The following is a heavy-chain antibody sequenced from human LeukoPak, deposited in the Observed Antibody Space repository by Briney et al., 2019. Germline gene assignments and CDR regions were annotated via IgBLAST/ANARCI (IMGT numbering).Heavy chain of an antibody. CDR3: ARDIAEGDYWRLDY. CDR2: ISDYNGNT. Sequence: ASVKVSCKASGYTXTSYGISWVRQAPGQGLEWMGWISDYNGNTKYPQKFQGRVTMTTDTSTSTAYMELRSLRSDDTAVYYCARDIAEGDYWRLDYWGQGTLVTVSS. V-gene: IGHV1-18*01. D-gene: IGHD4-17*01. CDR1: GYTXTSYG. J-gene: IGHJ4*02.